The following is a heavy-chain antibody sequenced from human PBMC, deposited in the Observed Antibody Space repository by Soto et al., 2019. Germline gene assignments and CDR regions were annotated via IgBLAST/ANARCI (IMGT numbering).Heavy chain of an antibody. D-gene: IGHD3-10*01. CDR1: GFTFSNYG. CDR3: AKDRIVMIRGVMNYYGMDV. J-gene: IGHJ6*02. V-gene: IGHV3-30*18. CDR2: ILYDGSDK. Sequence: QVQLVESGGGVVQPGRSLRLSCAASGFTFSNYGMHWVRQAPGKGLEWVAFILYDGSDKYFADSVKGRFTISRDNSKNTLDLQMNSLRAEDTGVYYCAKDRIVMIRGVMNYYGMDVWGQGTTVTVSS.